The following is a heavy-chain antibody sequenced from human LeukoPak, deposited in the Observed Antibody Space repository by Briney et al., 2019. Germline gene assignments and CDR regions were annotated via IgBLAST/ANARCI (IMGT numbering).Heavy chain of an antibody. CDR1: GFTVSSNY. J-gene: IGHJ6*02. CDR2: IYSGGST. CDR3: AREADIVVVPAAMDYYYGMDV. V-gene: IGHV3-53*01. D-gene: IGHD2-2*01. Sequence: PGGSLRLSCAASGFTVSSNYMSWVRQAPGKGLEWVSVIYSGGSTYYADSVKGRFTISRDNSKNTLYLQMNSLRAKDTAVYYCAREADIVVVPAAMDYYYGMDVWGQGTTVTVSS.